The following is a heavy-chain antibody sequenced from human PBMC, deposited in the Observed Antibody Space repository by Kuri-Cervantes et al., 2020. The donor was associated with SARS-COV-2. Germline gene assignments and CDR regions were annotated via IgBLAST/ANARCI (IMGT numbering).Heavy chain of an antibody. J-gene: IGHJ4*02. Sequence: GPKLGKPTENPKLNCSVSGFSLTKARMGVSWIRQPPGKALEWLAHISSNDEKSHNTSLKTRLTISKDISRSQVVLTMTNMDPVDTATYYCVRIRAATVIADYWGQGTLVTVSS. CDR1: GFSLTKARMG. V-gene: IGHV2-26*01. D-gene: IGHD4-11*01. CDR2: ISSNDEK. CDR3: VRIRAATVIADY.